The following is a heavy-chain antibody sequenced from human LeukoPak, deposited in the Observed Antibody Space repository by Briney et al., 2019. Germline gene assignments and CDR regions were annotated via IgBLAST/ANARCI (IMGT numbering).Heavy chain of an antibody. V-gene: IGHV3-23*01. CDR3: AKDLQQLANFDY. CDR2: ISSSGGST. Sequence: GGSLRLSCVASGFTFTNYGMSWVRQAPGKGLEWVSGISSSGGSTYYADSVEGRFTISRDNSKNTLYLQMNSLRADDTAVYYCAKDLQQLANFDYWGQGTLVTVSS. CDR1: GFTFTNYG. J-gene: IGHJ4*02. D-gene: IGHD6-13*01.